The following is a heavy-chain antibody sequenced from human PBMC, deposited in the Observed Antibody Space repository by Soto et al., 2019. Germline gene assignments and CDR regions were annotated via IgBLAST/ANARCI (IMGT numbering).Heavy chain of an antibody. CDR3: AKGTSRGHANSWFDP. J-gene: IGHJ5*02. V-gene: IGHV3-23*01. D-gene: IGHD2-2*01. CDR1: GFTFSDYY. CDR2: ISGSGGST. Sequence: GGSLRLSCAASGFTFSDYYMSWIRQAPGKGLEWVSAISGSGGSTYYADSVKGRFTISRDNSKNTLYLQMNSLRAEDTAVYYCAKGTSRGHANSWFDPWGQGTQVTVSS.